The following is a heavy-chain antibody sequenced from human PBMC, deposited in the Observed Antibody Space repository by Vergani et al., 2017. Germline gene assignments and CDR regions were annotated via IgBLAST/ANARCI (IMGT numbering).Heavy chain of an antibody. CDR1: GGSISSYY. CDR2: IYYSGRT. CDR3: ASGQYQLLSTNYYYYMDV. D-gene: IGHD2-2*01. Sequence: QVQLQESGPGLVKPSETLSLTCTVSGGSISSYYWSWIRQPPGKGLEWIGYIYYSGRTNYNPSLKSRVTISVDTSKNQFSLKLSSVTAADTAVYYCASGQYQLLSTNYYYYMDVWGKGTTVTVSS. V-gene: IGHV4-59*01. J-gene: IGHJ6*03.